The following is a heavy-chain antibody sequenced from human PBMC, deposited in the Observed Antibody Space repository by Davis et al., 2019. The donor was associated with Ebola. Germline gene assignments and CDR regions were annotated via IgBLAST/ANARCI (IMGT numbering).Heavy chain of an antibody. CDR3: ARGSIAAAVPFDY. V-gene: IGHV4-34*01. Sequence: PSETLSLTCAVYGGSFSGYYWSWIRQPPGKGLEWIGEINHSGSTNYNPSLKSRVTISVDTSKNQFSLKLSSVTAADTAVYYCARGSIAAAVPFDYWGQGTLVTVSS. D-gene: IGHD6-13*01. CDR1: GGSFSGYY. J-gene: IGHJ4*02. CDR2: INHSGST.